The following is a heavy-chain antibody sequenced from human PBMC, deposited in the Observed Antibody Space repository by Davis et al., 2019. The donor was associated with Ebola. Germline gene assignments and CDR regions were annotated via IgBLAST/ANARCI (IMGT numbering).Heavy chain of an antibody. D-gene: IGHD3-22*01. CDR3: ARVVSSGYRCGGMDV. J-gene: IGHJ6*02. Sequence: SETLSLTCTVSGGSISSYYWSWIRQPPGKSLEWIGYMYHSGSTYYNPSLKSRVTISVDRSKNQFSLKLSSVTAADTAVYYCARVVSSGYRCGGMDVWGQGTTVTVSS. V-gene: IGHV4-59*12. CDR1: GGSISSYY. CDR2: MYHSGST.